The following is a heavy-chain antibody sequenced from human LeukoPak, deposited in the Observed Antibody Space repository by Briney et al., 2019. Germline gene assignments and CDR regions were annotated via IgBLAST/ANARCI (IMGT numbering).Heavy chain of an antibody. CDR2: FDPDDGET. Sequence: ASVKVSCTVSGYTLTELSMHWVRQAPGQGLERMGGFDPDDGETIYAQKFQGRVTMTEDTSTDTAYMELSSLRSEDTAVYYCATSVRGVIIPIHYWGQGTLVTVSS. CDR1: GYTLTELS. D-gene: IGHD3-10*01. CDR3: ATSVRGVIIPIHY. V-gene: IGHV1-24*01. J-gene: IGHJ4*02.